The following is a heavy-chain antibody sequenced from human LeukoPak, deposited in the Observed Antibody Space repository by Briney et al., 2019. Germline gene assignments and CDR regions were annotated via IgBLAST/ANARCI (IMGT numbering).Heavy chain of an antibody. J-gene: IGHJ4*02. CDR1: GYSISSGYY. Sequence: SETLSLTCAVSGYSISSGYYWGWIRQPPEKGLEWIGSIYHSGSTYYNPSLKSRVTISVDTSKNQFSLKLSSVTAADTAVYYCARDGGDYDSSGYYYSCFDYWGQGTLVTVSS. D-gene: IGHD3-22*01. CDR3: ARDGGDYDSSGYYYSCFDY. V-gene: IGHV4-38-2*02. CDR2: IYHSGST.